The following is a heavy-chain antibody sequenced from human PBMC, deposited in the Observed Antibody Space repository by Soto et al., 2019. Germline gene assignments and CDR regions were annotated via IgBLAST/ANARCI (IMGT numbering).Heavy chain of an antibody. J-gene: IGHJ4*02. V-gene: IGHV3-23*01. CDR1: GFTFSSFA. CDR2: IPPGGGDT. D-gene: IGHD3-3*01. Sequence: GGSLRLSCAVSGFTFSSFAMTWVRQAPGKGLEWVAAIPPGGGDTYYADSVKGRFTISRDNSKNTLYLQLNSLRAGDTAVYYCAKLTYSDLWSGSHDSWGQGTLVTVSS. CDR3: AKLTYSDLWSGSHDS.